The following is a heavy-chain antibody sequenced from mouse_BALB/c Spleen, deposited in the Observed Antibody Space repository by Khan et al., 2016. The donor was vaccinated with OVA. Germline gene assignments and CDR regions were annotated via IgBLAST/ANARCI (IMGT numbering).Heavy chain of an antibody. V-gene: IGHV1-85*01. CDR1: GYTFTSYD. Sequence: QVQLQQPGAELVKPGASVKLSCKASGYTFTSYDINWVRQRPEQGLEWIGWMFPGDGSTKYNENFKGKATLTTDKSSSTAYMQLSRLTSEDSGAXFWGRGGYGGFAYWGQGTLVTVSA. J-gene: IGHJ3*01. D-gene: IGHD2-14*01. CDR2: MFPGDGST. CDR3: GRGGYGGFAY.